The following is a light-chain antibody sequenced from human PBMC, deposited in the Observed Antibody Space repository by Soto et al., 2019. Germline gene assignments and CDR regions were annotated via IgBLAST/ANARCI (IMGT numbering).Light chain of an antibody. CDR2: GAS. J-gene: IGKJ1*01. V-gene: IGKV3-20*01. CDR3: QQYGSSLWT. CDR1: QSVSSN. Sequence: EIVMTQSPVPLSVSPGERATLSCRASQSVSSNLAWYQQKPGQAPRLIIYGASSRATGIPDRFSGSGSGADFTLTISRLEPEDVAVYYCQQYGSSLWTLGQGTKVDIK.